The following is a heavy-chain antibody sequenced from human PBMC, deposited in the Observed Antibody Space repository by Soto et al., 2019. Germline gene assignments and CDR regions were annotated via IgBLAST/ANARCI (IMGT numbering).Heavy chain of an antibody. CDR3: ARGADPYYDSSGYYF. V-gene: IGHV1-69*05. J-gene: IGHJ4*02. Sequence: ASVKVSCKASGGTFSSYAISWVRQAPGQGLEWMGGIIPIFGTANYAQKFQGRVTITTDESTSTAYMELSSLRSEDTAVYYCARGADPYYDSSGYYFWGQGTLVTVSS. CDR2: IIPIFGTA. D-gene: IGHD3-22*01. CDR1: GGTFSSYA.